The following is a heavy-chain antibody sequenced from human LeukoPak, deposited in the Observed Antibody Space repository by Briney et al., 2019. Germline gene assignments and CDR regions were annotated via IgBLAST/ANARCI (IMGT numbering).Heavy chain of an antibody. CDR2: IRPRRDTETT. V-gene: IGHV3-49*04. J-gene: IGHJ4*02. Sequence: QPGRSLLLSCASSGLTCGDHVISGGRPIPGKGQQWVAFIRPRRDTETTGYAASGESRFSISREDSNSIAYLQMNSLKTEDTPLYYCATSESKRISIFAVVTTPFDYWGQGSLVTVYS. CDR1: GLTCGDHV. D-gene: IGHD3-3*01. CDR3: ATSESKRISIFAVVTTPFDY.